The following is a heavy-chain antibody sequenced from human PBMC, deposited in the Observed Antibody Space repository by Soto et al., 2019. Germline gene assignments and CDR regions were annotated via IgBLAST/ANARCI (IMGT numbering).Heavy chain of an antibody. CDR1: GGSISSYY. CDR2: IYYSGST. V-gene: IGHV4-59*01. Sequence: SETLSLTCTVSGGSISSYYWSWILQPPGKGLEWIGYIYYSGSTNYNPSLKSRVTISVDTSKNQFSLKLSSVTAADTAVYYCAREMGYCSGGSCYSGVIDYWGQGTLVTVSS. CDR3: AREMGYCSGGSCYSGVIDY. J-gene: IGHJ4*02. D-gene: IGHD2-15*01.